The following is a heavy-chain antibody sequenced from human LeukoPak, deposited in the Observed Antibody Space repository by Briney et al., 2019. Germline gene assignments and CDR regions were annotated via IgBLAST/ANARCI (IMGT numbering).Heavy chain of an antibody. J-gene: IGHJ6*02. D-gene: IGHD1-1*01. V-gene: IGHV1-46*01. Sequence: ASVKVSCKASGYAFTSYYMHWVRQAPGQGLEWMGIINPSGGSTSYAQKFQGRVTMTRDTSTSTVYMELSSLRSEDTAVYYCARDPGEAYYGMDVWGQGTMVTVSS. CDR3: ARDPGEAYYGMDV. CDR2: INPSGGST. CDR1: GYAFTSYY.